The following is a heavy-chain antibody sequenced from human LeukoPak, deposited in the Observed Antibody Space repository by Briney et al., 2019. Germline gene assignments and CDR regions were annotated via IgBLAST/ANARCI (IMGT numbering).Heavy chain of an antibody. V-gene: IGHV4-61*02. CDR1: SGSINSDGYY. Sequence: SETLSLTCAVSSGSINSDGYYWSWIRQPAGKGLEWIGRVNSSGSANYSPSLKSRVIISIDTSKNQFSLRLSSVTAADTAVYYCARVYRRDGLNFDGFDIWGQGTMVTVS. CDR3: ARVYRRDGLNFDGFDI. CDR2: VNSSGSA. J-gene: IGHJ3*02. D-gene: IGHD5-24*01.